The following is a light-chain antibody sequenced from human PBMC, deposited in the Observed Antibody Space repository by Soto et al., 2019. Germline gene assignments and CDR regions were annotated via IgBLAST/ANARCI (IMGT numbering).Light chain of an antibody. V-gene: IGLV2-14*01. CDR2: DVT. J-gene: IGLJ1*01. CDR3: TSYTSISTYV. Sequence: QSALTQPASVSGPPGQSITISCTGTSSDVGAYNYVSWYQPHPGKAPRLVIYDVTNRPSGISDRFSGSKSGNTASLTISGLLAEDEADYYCTSYTSISTYVFGTGTKVTVL. CDR1: SSDVGAYNY.